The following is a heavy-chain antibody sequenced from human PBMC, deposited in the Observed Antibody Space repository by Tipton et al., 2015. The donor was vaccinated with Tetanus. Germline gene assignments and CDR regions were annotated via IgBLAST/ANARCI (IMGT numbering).Heavy chain of an antibody. CDR1: GASISSGSYY. V-gene: IGHV4-31*03. J-gene: IGHJ1*01. CDR3: ARDGRDGSGYTYFRD. CDR2: IHYSGST. D-gene: IGHD3-22*01. Sequence: TLSLTCTVSGASISSGSYYWNWIRQHPGKGLEWIGYIHYSGSTYYNPSLKSRVIISVDTSKNQLSLKLTSVTAADTAVYYCARDGRDGSGYTYFRDWGQGILVTASS.